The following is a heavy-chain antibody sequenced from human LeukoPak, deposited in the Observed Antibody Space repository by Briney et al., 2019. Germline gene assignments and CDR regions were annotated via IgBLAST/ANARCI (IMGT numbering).Heavy chain of an antibody. CDR3: ARSASSSGYYLPFDY. J-gene: IGHJ4*02. V-gene: IGHV1-18*01. Sequence: ASVKVSCKASGYTFASYGIGWVRQAPGQGLEWMGWISVYNGVTNYAQKVQGRVTMTTDTSTNTAYMELWSLRSDDTAVYYCARSASSSGYYLPFDYWGQGSPVTVSS. D-gene: IGHD3-22*01. CDR1: GYTFASYG. CDR2: ISVYNGVT.